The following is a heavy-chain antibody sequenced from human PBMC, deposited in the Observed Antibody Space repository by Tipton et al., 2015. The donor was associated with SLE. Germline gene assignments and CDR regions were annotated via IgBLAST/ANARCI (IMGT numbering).Heavy chain of an antibody. V-gene: IGHV4-4*07. Sequence: TLSLTCTVSGDSLTTNYWNWIRQPAGKGLEWIGRLYGSGSPTHYNPSLKSRVSISEDTSRNQFSLNLSSVTAADTAVYYCARAVARVVYARVRAFDIWGQGTLVTVSS. CDR2: LYGSGSPT. J-gene: IGHJ3*02. CDR3: ARAVARVVYARVRAFDI. D-gene: IGHD2-8*02. CDR1: GDSLTTNY.